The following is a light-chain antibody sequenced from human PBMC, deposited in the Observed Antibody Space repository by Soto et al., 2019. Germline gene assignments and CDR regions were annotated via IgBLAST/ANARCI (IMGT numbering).Light chain of an antibody. CDR1: SSNIMNNY. J-gene: IGLJ1*01. V-gene: IGLV1-51*01. CDR2: DNN. Sequence: QSVLTQPPSVSAAPGQKVTISCSGSSSNIMNNYVSWYQQLPGTAPKLLIYDNNKRPSGIPDRFSGSKSGPSATLGITGLQTGDEADYYCGTWDSSLSAYVFGTGTKVTVL. CDR3: GTWDSSLSAYV.